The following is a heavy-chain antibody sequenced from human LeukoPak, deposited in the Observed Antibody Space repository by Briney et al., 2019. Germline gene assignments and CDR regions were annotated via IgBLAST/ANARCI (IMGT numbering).Heavy chain of an antibody. D-gene: IGHD1-26*01. Sequence: GGSLRLSCVASGFSFGKYWMGWVRQAPGKGLEWVANIKLDGSEKNYVDSVKGRFTISRDNTKNSLYLQMNSLRAEDTAVYYCAKGGKWDVTPFDYWGQGTLVTVSS. CDR3: AKGGKWDVTPFDY. V-gene: IGHV3-7*03. J-gene: IGHJ4*02. CDR1: GFSFGKYW. CDR2: IKLDGSEK.